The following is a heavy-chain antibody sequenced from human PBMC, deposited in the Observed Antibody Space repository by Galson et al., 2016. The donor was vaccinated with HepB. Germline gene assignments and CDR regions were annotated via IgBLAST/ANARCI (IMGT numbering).Heavy chain of an antibody. CDR3: VRDLGTADYGMDV. CDR2: IDYSGTT. J-gene: IGHJ6*02. D-gene: IGHD3-16*01. V-gene: IGHV4-31*03. CDR1: GGSFSAGGSY. Sequence: TLSLTCTVSGGSFSAGGSYWGWIRQHPGKGLEWIGYIDYSGTTFYNPSLESRVTMSVDTSKNLFSLKLNSMTAADTAVYYCVRDLGTADYGMDVWGPGTTVTVSS.